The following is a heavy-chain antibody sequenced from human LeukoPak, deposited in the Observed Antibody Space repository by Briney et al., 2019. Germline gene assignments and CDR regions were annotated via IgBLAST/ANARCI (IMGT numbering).Heavy chain of an antibody. CDR2: ISPDSGRT. D-gene: IGHD5-24*01. J-gene: IGHJ4*02. V-gene: IGHV1-2*02. CDR3: ARDTRSSYLQYYFDY. Sequence: AASVKVSCKASGYTFTDYYMHWVRQAPGQGLEWIGWISPDSGRTGFAQKFQGRVTMTRDTSISTAYMELSRLGYDDTAVYYCARDTRSSYLQYYFDYWGQGTLVTVSS. CDR1: GYTFTDYY.